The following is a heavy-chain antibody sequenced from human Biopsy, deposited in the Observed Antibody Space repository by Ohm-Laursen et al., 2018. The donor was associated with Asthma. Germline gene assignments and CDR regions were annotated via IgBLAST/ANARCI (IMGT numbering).Heavy chain of an antibody. J-gene: IGHJ5*01. CDR1: GGSINIGDYY. Sequence: TLSLTCTVSGGSINIGDYYWSWIRQHPVKGLEWIGYINYSGSTFYSPSLESRVTVSVDTSKNQFSLKLSSVTAADTAVYYCARDLSGYCTSSACYGFDSWGQGTLVTVSS. V-gene: IGHV4-31*03. D-gene: IGHD2-8*01. CDR2: INYSGST. CDR3: ARDLSGYCTSSACYGFDS.